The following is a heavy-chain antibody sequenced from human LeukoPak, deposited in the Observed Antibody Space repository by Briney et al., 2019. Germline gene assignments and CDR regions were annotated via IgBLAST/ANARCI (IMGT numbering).Heavy chain of an antibody. CDR1: GGSISSYY. V-gene: IGHV4-4*07. J-gene: IGHJ5*02. CDR2: IYTSGST. Sequence: SETLSLTCTVSGGSISSYYWSWIRQPVGKGLEWIGRIYTSGSTNYNPSLKSRVTMSVDTSKNQFSLKLSSVAAADTAVYYCARDIAYCGGDCYDPTGFDPWGQGTLVTVSS. CDR3: ARDIAYCGGDCYDPTGFDP. D-gene: IGHD2-21*02.